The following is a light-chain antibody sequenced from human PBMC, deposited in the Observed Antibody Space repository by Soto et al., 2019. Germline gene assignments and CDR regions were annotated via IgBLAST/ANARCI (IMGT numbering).Light chain of an antibody. J-gene: IGKJ1*01. V-gene: IGKV3-15*01. Sequence: EIVLTQSPGTLSLSPGERATLSCRASQSVHSYYLAWYQQKPGQAPRLLIYGASTRATGIPARFSGSGSGTEFTLTISSLQSEDFAVYYCQQYNNWPPTFGQGTKV. CDR2: GAS. CDR1: QSVHSY. CDR3: QQYNNWPPT.